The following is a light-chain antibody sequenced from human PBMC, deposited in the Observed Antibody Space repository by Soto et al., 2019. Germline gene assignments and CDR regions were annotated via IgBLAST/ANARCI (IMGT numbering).Light chain of an antibody. CDR3: QQRYSTPWA. J-gene: IGKJ1*01. V-gene: IGKV1-39*01. CDR2: IAS. Sequence: DIQMTQSPSSRSASVGDTVTITGRASQGISTHLNWYQQKPGKAPKLLIYIASSLQRGASSRFSGSGSGTDFNLTISSLQTEDFATYYCQQRYSTPWAVGQGTKVDIK. CDR1: QGISTH.